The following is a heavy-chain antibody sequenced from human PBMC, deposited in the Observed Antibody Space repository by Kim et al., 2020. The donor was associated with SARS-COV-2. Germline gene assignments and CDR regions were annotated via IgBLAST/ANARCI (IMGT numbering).Heavy chain of an antibody. D-gene: IGHD5-12*01. CDR2: IYYSGSI. V-gene: IGHV4-59*01. CDR1: GGTISSYY. CDR3: ARAGWLQFSFGY. J-gene: IGHJ4*02. Sequence: SETLSLTCTVSGGTISSYYWSWIRQPPGKGLEWIGYIYYSGSINYNPSLKSRVTISVDMSKNQFSLKLSSVTAADTAMYYCARAGWLQFSFGYWGQGTLVTVSS.